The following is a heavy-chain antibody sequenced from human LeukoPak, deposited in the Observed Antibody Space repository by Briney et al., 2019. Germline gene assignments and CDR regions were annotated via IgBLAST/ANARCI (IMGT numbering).Heavy chain of an antibody. J-gene: IGHJ4*02. CDR3: ARGPNSNWSGLDF. V-gene: IGHV3-74*01. D-gene: IGHD6-6*01. Sequence: GGSLRLSCTASGFSFSGHWMHWARQLPGKGLVWVSRISPTGSTTSYADSVKARFTVSRDNAKNTLYLQVNNLRAEDTAVYYCARGPNSNWSGLDFWGQGTLLTVSS. CDR1: GFSFSGHW. CDR2: ISPTGSTT.